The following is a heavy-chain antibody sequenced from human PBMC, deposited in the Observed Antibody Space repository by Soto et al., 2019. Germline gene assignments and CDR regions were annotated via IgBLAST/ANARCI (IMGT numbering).Heavy chain of an antibody. Sequence: QVQLVQSGAEVKKPGSSVKVSCKASGDTFSSYTISWVRQAPGQGLEWMGRIIPILDIANYAQKFQGRVTINADQSTSTAYMELSSLRYEDTAVYYCAAGGHGAFDIWGQGTMVTVSS. CDR1: GDTFSSYT. D-gene: IGHD1-26*01. J-gene: IGHJ3*02. CDR3: AAGGHGAFDI. V-gene: IGHV1-69*02. CDR2: IIPILDIA.